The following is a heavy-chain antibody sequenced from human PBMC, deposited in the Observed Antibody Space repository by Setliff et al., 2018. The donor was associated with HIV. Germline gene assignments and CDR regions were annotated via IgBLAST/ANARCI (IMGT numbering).Heavy chain of an antibody. CDR3: ARPRTYCSGGSCYLGPDY. CDR1: GFTFSSYA. V-gene: IGHV3-30-3*01. J-gene: IGHJ4*02. D-gene: IGHD2-15*01. Sequence: PGGSLRLSCATSGFTFSSYALHWVRQAPGKGLEWVAVISYDGSKKYYADSVKGRFTISRDNSKDTLYLQMNSLRAEDTAVYYCARPRTYCSGGSCYLGPDYWGQGTLVTVPQ. CDR2: ISYDGSKK.